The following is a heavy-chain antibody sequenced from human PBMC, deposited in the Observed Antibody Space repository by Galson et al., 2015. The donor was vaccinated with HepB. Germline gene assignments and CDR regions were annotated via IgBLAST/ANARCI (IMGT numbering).Heavy chain of an antibody. V-gene: IGHV3-30*18. CDR2: ISYDGSNK. D-gene: IGHD6-13*01. Sequence: SLRLSCAASGFTFSSYGMHWVRQAPGKGLEWVAVISYDGSNKYYADSVKGRFTISRDNSKNTLYLQMNSLRAEDTAVYYCAKAYSSSWYPSLLYFDYWGQGTLVTVSS. CDR3: AKAYSSSWYPSLLYFDY. J-gene: IGHJ4*02. CDR1: GFTFSSYG.